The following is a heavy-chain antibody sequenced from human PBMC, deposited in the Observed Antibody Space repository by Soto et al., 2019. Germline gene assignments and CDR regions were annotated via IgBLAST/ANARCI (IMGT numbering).Heavy chain of an antibody. CDR3: ARGKLYGHWFDP. V-gene: IGHV1-8*01. Sequence: ASVKVSCKASGYTFPSYDIYWVRQAAGQGLEWMGWMNPSSGNTGYPQKFQGRVTMTRHTPINTAYMELSSLRSEDTAVYYCARGKLYGHWFDPWGQGTLVTVPS. CDR1: GYTFPSYD. D-gene: IGHD4-17*01. CDR2: MNPSSGNT. J-gene: IGHJ5*02.